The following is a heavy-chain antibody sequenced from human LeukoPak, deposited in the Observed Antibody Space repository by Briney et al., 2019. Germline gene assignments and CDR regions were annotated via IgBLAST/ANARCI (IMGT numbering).Heavy chain of an antibody. CDR2: ISSSGNTI. Sequence: PGGSLRLSCAASGFTFSSYEMNWVRQAPGKGLEWVSYISSSGNTIYYADSVKGRFTISRDNAKNSLYLQMNSLRAEDTAVYYCASRAGAAALKGVFDYWGQGTLVTVSS. D-gene: IGHD6-13*01. CDR3: ASRAGAAALKGVFDY. CDR1: GFTFSSYE. J-gene: IGHJ4*02. V-gene: IGHV3-48*03.